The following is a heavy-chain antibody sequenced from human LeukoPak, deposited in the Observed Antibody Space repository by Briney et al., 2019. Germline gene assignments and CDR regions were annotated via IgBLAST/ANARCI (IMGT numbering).Heavy chain of an antibody. J-gene: IGHJ6*03. Sequence: SVKVSCKASGGTFSSYAISWVRQAPGQGLEWMGRIIPIFGTADYAQKFQGRVTITTDESTSTAYMELSSLRSEDTAVYYCASTYYDYVWGSYPDDYYYYYMDVWGKGTTVTVSS. D-gene: IGHD3-16*02. CDR3: ASTYYDYVWGSYPDDYYYYYMDV. CDR2: IIPIFGTA. CDR1: GGTFSSYA. V-gene: IGHV1-69*05.